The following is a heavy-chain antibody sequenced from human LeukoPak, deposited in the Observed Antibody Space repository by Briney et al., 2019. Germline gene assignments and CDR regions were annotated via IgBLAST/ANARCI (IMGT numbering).Heavy chain of an antibody. CDR2: IYYSGST. CDR1: GGSISSSSYY. CDR3: ARWTEQTVDGYYYDSSGYYPDAFDI. Sequence: SETLSLTCTVSGGSISSSSYYWGWIRQPPGKGLEWIGSIYYSGSTYYNPSLKSRVTISVDTSKNQFSLKLSSVTAADTAVYYCARWTEQTVDGYYYDSSGYYPDAFDIWGQGTMVTVSS. V-gene: IGHV4-39*01. D-gene: IGHD3-22*01. J-gene: IGHJ3*02.